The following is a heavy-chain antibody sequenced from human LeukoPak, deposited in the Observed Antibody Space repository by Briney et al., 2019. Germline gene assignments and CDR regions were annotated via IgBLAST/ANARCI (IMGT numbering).Heavy chain of an antibody. CDR3: AHSTGWPGFDF. Sequence: PSETLSLTCTVSGASIRRYHWSWIRXPXGXGLXGIGYIDNSGNTKYNPSLKSRVAISVDTSKNQFSLKLSSVTAADTAVYFCAHSTGWPGFDFWGQGALVTVSS. CDR2: IDNSGNT. V-gene: IGHV4-59*08. D-gene: IGHD6-19*01. J-gene: IGHJ4*02. CDR1: GASIRRYH.